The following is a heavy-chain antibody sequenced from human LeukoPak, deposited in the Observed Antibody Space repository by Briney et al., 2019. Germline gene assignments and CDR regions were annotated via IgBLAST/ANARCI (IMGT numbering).Heavy chain of an antibody. Sequence: GGSLRLSCAASGFTFSSYEMNWVRQAPGKGLEWVSYISSGRDTIYYADSAKGRFTISRDNSKNTLYLQMNSLRAEDTAVYYCAKDSSTGMDVWGKGTTVTVSS. CDR2: ISSGRDTI. D-gene: IGHD2-2*01. CDR3: AKDSSTGMDV. V-gene: IGHV3-48*03. CDR1: GFTFSSYE. J-gene: IGHJ6*04.